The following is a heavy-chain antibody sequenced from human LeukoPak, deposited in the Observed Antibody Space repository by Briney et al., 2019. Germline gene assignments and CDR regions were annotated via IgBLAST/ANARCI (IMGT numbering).Heavy chain of an antibody. Sequence: GGSLRLSCAASGLTFSSYGMHWVRQAPGKGLEWVAFIRYDGSNKYYADSVKGRFTISRDNSKNTLYLQMNSLRAEDTAVYYCAKEDYGDYSAFDIWGQGTMVTVSS. D-gene: IGHD4-17*01. CDR1: GLTFSSYG. CDR3: AKEDYGDYSAFDI. J-gene: IGHJ3*02. CDR2: IRYDGSNK. V-gene: IGHV3-30*02.